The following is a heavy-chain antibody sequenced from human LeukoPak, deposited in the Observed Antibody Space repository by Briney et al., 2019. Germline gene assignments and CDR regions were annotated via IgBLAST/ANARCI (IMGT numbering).Heavy chain of an antibody. Sequence: SETLSLTCTVSGGSISSSSYYWGWIRQPPGKGLEWIGSIYYSGSTYYNPSLKSRVTISVDTSKNQFSLKLSSVTAADTAVYYCARRALRGDIGYWDYFDYWGQGTLVTVSS. CDR2: IYYSGST. CDR3: ARRALRGDIGYWDYFDY. CDR1: GGSISSSSYY. D-gene: IGHD2-15*01. J-gene: IGHJ4*02. V-gene: IGHV4-39*01.